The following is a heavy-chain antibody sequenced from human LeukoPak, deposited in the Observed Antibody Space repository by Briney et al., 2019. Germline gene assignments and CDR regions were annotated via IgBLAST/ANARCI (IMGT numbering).Heavy chain of an antibody. CDR2: ISYDGSDK. CDR3: ARELFYGSRNDYPDFDY. J-gene: IGHJ4*02. CDR1: GFTFSSYA. D-gene: IGHD3-10*01. V-gene: IGHV3-30*04. Sequence: GGSLRLSCAASGFTFSSYAMHWVRQAPGKGLEWVAVISYDGSDKYYADSVKGRFTASRDNSKNTLYLQMNSLRTEDTAVYFCARELFYGSRNDYPDFDYWGQGTLVTVSS.